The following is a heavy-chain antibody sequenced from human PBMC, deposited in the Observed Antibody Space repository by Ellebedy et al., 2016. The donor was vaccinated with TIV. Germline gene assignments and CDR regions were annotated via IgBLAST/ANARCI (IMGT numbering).Heavy chain of an antibody. V-gene: IGHV1-8*02. D-gene: IGHD1-26*01. CDR3: ARAAQWELTHLGY. CDR2: MNPNSGNT. CDR1: GGTFSSYA. J-gene: IGHJ4*02. Sequence: ASVKVSCXASGGTFSSYAINWVRQATGQGLEWMGWMNPNSGNTGYAQKFQGTVTMTRNTSISTAYMELSSLRSEDTAVYYCARAAQWELTHLGYWGQGTLVTVSS.